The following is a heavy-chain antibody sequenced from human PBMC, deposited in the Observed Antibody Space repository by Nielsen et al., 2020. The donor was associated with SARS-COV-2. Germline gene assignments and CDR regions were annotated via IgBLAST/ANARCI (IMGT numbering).Heavy chain of an antibody. CDR2: INHSGST. D-gene: IGHD5-24*01. J-gene: IGHJ3*02. Sequence: SETLSLTCAVYGGSFSGYYWSWIRQPPGKGLERIGEINHSGSTNYNPSLKSRVTISVDTSKNQFSLKLSSVTAADTAVYYCARGGRWLQYRDAFDIWGQGTMVTVSS. CDR3: ARGGRWLQYRDAFDI. CDR1: GGSFSGYY. V-gene: IGHV4-34*01.